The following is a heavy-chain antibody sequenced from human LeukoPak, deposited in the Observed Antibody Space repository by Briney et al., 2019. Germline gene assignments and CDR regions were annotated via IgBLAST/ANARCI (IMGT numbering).Heavy chain of an antibody. CDR3: ARDLSPSQAFDI. J-gene: IGHJ3*02. CDR2: ISSSSSYI. Sequence: LGGSLRLSCAASGFTFSSYSMNWVRQAPGKGLEWVSSISSSSSYIYYADSVKGRFTISRDNAKNSLYLQMNSLRAEDTAVYYCARDLSPSQAFDIWGQGTMVTVSS. V-gene: IGHV3-21*01. CDR1: GFTFSSYS.